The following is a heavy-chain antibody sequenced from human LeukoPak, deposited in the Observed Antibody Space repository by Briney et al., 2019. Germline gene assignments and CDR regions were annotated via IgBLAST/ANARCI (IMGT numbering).Heavy chain of an antibody. J-gene: IGHJ6*04. D-gene: IGHD3-22*01. CDR3: AAYYYDSSGYYS. Sequence: SETLSLTCGVRGVSFSGNYWGWIRQPPGKGLEWIGSIYYSGSTYYNPSLKSRVTISVDTSKNQFSLKLSSVTAADTAVYYCAAYYYDSSGYYSWGKGTTVTVSS. CDR2: IYYSGST. CDR1: GVSFSGNY. V-gene: IGHV4-39*01.